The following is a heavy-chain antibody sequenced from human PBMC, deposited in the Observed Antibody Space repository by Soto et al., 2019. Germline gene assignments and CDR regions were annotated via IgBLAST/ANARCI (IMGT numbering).Heavy chain of an antibody. CDR2: ISDDGSTK. D-gene: IGHD3-3*02. CDR3: ARHLSHLKFGWFDP. Sequence: ESGGGVVQPGRSLRLSCAASGFTFSSYAMHWVRQAPGKGLEWVALISDDGSTKDFADSVKGRFTISRDNSKNTLYLQMNSLRAEDTAVYNCARHLSHLKFGWFDPWGQGTLVTVSS. V-gene: IGHV3-30-3*01. CDR1: GFTFSSYA. J-gene: IGHJ5*02.